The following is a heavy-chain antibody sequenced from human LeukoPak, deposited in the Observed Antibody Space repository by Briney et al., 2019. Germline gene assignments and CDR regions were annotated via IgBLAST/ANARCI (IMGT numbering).Heavy chain of an antibody. CDR1: GYTFTSYD. CDR3: ARRPGTILRYFDWGVGYFDY. V-gene: IGHV1-8*02. CDR2: INPNSGNT. J-gene: IGHJ4*02. D-gene: IGHD3-9*01. Sequence: ASVKVSCKASGYTFTSYDINWVRQASGRGLEWMGWINPNSGNTGYAQKFQGRVTMTRNTSISTAYMELSSLRSEDTAVYYCARRPGTILRYFDWGVGYFDYWGQGTLVTVSS.